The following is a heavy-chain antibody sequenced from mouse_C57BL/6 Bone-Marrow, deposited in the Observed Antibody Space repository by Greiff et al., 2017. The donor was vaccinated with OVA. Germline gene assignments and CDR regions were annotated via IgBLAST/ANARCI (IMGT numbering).Heavy chain of an antibody. D-gene: IGHD1-3*01. CDR1: GYSFTGYY. Sequence: EVKLVESGPELVKPGASVKISCKASGYSFTGYYMNWVKQSPEKSLEWIGEINPSTGGTTYNQKFKAKATLTVDKSSSTAYMQLKSLTSDDSAVYYCARRRWPRRVGHYYAMDYWGQGTSVTVSS. CDR3: ARRRWPRRVGHYYAMDY. J-gene: IGHJ4*01. CDR2: INPSTGGT. V-gene: IGHV1-42*01.